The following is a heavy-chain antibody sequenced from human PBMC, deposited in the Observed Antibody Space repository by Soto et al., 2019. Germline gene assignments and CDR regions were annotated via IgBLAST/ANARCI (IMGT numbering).Heavy chain of an antibody. J-gene: IGHJ2*01. Sequence: SETLSLTCSVSGASISSFNWNWVRQPAGKGPEWVGRLNIAGTINYNPSLKSRITMSMDTSKNQISLHLRSVTAADTAIYYCAGDRGEYTSSWFWYFSHWGHGTLVTVSS. CDR3: AGDRGEYTSSWFWYFSH. D-gene: IGHD6-13*01. CDR2: LNIAGTI. V-gene: IGHV4-4*07. CDR1: GASISSFN.